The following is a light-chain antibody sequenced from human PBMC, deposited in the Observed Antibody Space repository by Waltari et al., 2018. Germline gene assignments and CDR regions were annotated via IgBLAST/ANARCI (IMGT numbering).Light chain of an antibody. CDR1: QSVTSIA. V-gene: IGKV3-20*01. CDR3: QHYDGLVVT. CDR2: CAS. J-gene: IGKJ4*01. Sequence: ETVLKQSPGTLSLSPGERATLSCRASQSVTSIALSWYQQKPGQAPSLLIYCASRRATGIPDRFSGSGSGTDFTLTISRLEPEDFAVYYCQHYDGLVVTFGGGTKVEI.